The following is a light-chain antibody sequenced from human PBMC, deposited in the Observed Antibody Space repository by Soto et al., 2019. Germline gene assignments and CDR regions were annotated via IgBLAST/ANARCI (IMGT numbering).Light chain of an antibody. J-gene: IGKJ3*01. CDR2: AAS. CDR1: QSISSY. Sequence: DIQMTQSPSSLSASVGDRVTITCRASQSISSYLNWYQQKPGKAPKCLIYAASSLQSGVPSRFSGSGSGTDFTLTISSLQPEDFATYYCQQSYSTPFTFGPGTKVDIK. CDR3: QQSYSTPFT. V-gene: IGKV1-39*01.